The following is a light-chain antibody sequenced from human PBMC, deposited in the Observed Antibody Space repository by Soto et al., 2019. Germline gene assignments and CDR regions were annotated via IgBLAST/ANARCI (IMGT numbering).Light chain of an antibody. J-gene: IGKJ1*01. V-gene: IGKV3-20*01. CDR1: QSVSSY. CDR2: EAS. Sequence: EIVLTQSPATLSLSPGERATLSCRASQSVSSYLAWYQQNPGQAPRLLIYEASSRATGIPDRFSGSGSGTDFTLTISRLEPEDFAVYYCQQYGSSPWTFGQGTKVDIK. CDR3: QQYGSSPWT.